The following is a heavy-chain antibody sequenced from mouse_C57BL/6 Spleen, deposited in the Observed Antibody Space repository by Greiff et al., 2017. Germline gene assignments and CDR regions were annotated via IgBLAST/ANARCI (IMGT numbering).Heavy chain of an antibody. J-gene: IGHJ2*01. D-gene: IGHD1-1*01. V-gene: IGHV3-6*01. CDR3: ARLTTVVDYFDY. CDR1: GYSITSGYY. Sequence: ESGPGLVKPSQSLSLTCSVTGYSITSGYYWNWIRQFPGNKLEWMGYISYDGSNNYNPSLKNRISITRDTSKNQFFLKLNSVTTEDTATYYCARLTTVVDYFDYWGQGTTLTVSS. CDR2: ISYDGSN.